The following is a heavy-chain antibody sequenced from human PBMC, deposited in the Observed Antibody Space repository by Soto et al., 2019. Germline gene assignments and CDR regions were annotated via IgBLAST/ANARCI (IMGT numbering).Heavy chain of an antibody. CDR2: IYSGGST. V-gene: IGHV3-66*01. J-gene: IGHJ4*02. CDR1: GFTVSSNY. CDR3: ARDLRPYCGGDCYSTYFDY. D-gene: IGHD2-21*02. Sequence: GGSLRLSCAASGFTVSSNYMSWVRQAPGKGLEWVSVIYSGGSTYYADSVKGRFTISRDNSKNTLYLQMNSLRAEDTAVYYCARDLRPYCGGDCYSTYFDYWGQGTLVTVSS.